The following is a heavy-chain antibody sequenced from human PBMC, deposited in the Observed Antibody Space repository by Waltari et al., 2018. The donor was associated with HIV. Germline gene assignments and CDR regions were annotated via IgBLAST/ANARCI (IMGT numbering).Heavy chain of an antibody. CDR1: GYPFTSHA. J-gene: IGHJ6*02. CDR3: ARRASSWYENRENYFYGMDV. Sequence: QVQLVQSGAEVKDTGASVKVACKAFGYPFTSHALNWVRQATGQGREWMGWMNPDSGNTGYAKEFQGRVTMTRKTSITTAYMELSGLRSEDTAVYYCARRASSWYENRENYFYGMDVWGQGTTVTVSS. CDR2: MNPDSGNT. D-gene: IGHD6-13*01. V-gene: IGHV1-8*01.